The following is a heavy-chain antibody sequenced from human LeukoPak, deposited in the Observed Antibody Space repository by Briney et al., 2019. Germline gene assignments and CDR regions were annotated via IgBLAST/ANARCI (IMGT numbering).Heavy chain of an antibody. Sequence: PSETLSLTCSVSGDSTIYNFWSWIRQPAGKGLEWIGRIFSDGKINYSPSLESRVTMSVDNAKNQFSLRLSSVTAADTAVYYCARGPGVFGRIWYMDVWGQGTTVSVSS. CDR3: ARGPGVFGRIWYMDV. V-gene: IGHV4-4*07. CDR1: GDSTIYNF. D-gene: IGHD3-3*01. CDR2: IFSDGKI. J-gene: IGHJ6*03.